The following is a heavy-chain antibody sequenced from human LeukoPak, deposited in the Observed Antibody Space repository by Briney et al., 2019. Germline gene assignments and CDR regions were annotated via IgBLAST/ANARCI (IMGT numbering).Heavy chain of an antibody. CDR1: GGTFSSHA. D-gene: IGHD6-19*01. CDR2: INTNTGNP. CDR3: ARGEAGTRYYYYGMDV. Sequence: ASVKVSCKASGGTFSSHAISWVRQAPGQGLEWMGWINTNTGNPTYAQGFTGRFVFSLDTSVSTAYLQISSLKAEDTAVYYCARGEAGTRYYYYGMDVWGQGTTVTVSS. V-gene: IGHV7-4-1*02. J-gene: IGHJ6*02.